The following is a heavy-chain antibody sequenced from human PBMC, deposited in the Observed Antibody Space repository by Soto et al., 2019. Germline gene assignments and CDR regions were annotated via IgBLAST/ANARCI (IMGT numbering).Heavy chain of an antibody. J-gene: IGHJ4*02. CDR1: GFTVSSNY. Sequence: EVQLVESGGGLVQPGGSLSLSCAASGFTVSSNYMSWVRQAPGKGLELVSVIYSGGSTYYADSVKGRFTISRDNSKNTLYLHMNSLRAEDTAVYYCARVVVPAAMFGYFDYWGQGTLVTVSS. CDR2: IYSGGST. D-gene: IGHD2-2*01. CDR3: ARVVVPAAMFGYFDY. V-gene: IGHV3-66*01.